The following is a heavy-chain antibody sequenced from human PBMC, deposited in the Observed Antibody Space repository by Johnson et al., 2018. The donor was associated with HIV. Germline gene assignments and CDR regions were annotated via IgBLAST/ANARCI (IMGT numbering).Heavy chain of an antibody. D-gene: IGHD1-14*01. CDR1: GFTFSSYD. Sequence: VQLVESGGGLVQPGGSLRLSCAASGFTFSSYDMHWVRQATGKGLEWVSAISGSGGSTYYADSVKGRFTISRDNSKNTLYLQMNSLRAEDTAVYYCAKDPNPGGDAFDIWGQGTMVTVSS. CDR3: AKDPNPGGDAFDI. CDR2: ISGSGGST. J-gene: IGHJ3*02. V-gene: IGHV3-23*04.